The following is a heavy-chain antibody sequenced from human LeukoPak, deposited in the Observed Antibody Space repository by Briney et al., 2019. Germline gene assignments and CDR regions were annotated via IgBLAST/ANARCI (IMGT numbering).Heavy chain of an antibody. D-gene: IGHD3-3*01. Sequence: NPSETLSLTCAVYGGSFSGYYWSWIRQPPGKGLEWIGEINHSGSTNYNPSLKSRVTISVDTSKNQFSLKLSSVTAADTAVYYCARGSRITIFGVTKIGTNWFDPWGQGTLVTVSS. V-gene: IGHV4-34*01. CDR3: ARGSRITIFGVTKIGTNWFDP. CDR1: GGSFSGYY. CDR2: INHSGST. J-gene: IGHJ5*02.